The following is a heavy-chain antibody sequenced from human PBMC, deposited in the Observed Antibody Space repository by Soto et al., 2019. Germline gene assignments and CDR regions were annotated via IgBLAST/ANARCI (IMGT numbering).Heavy chain of an antibody. J-gene: IGHJ4*02. CDR1: GYTFTSYA. V-gene: IGHV1-3*05. CDR3: ARSSGYYLIDDY. CDR2: INAGNGNT. Sequence: QVQLVQSGAEEKKPGASVKVSCKASGYTFTSYAMHWVRQAPGQRLEWMGWINAGNGNTKYSQKFQGRVTITRDTSAITAYMELSRLRSEDTAVYYCARSSGYYLIDDYWGQGTLVTVSS. D-gene: IGHD3-22*01.